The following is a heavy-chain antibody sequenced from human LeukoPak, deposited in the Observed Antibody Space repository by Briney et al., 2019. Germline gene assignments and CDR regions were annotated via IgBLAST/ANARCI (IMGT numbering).Heavy chain of an antibody. Sequence: SVKVSCKASGGTFSSYAISWVRQAPGQGLEWMGGIIPIFGTANYAQKFQGRVTITADESTSTAYVELSSLRSEDTAVYYCARAGVKNYYGSGSPFDYWGQGALVTVSS. CDR2: IIPIFGTA. V-gene: IGHV1-69*01. J-gene: IGHJ4*02. CDR1: GGTFSSYA. D-gene: IGHD3-10*01. CDR3: ARAGVKNYYGSGSPFDY.